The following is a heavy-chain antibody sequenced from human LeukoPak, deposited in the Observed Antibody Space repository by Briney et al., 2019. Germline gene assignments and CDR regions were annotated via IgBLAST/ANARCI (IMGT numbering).Heavy chain of an antibody. J-gene: IGHJ4*02. D-gene: IGHD1-26*01. CDR1: GFTFSGYS. CDR3: ASYPYSGSYFFDY. V-gene: IGHV3-21*01. Sequence: GGSLRLSCAASGFTFSGYSMNWVRQAPGKGLEWVSSISSSSSYIYYADSVKGRFTISSDNAKNSLYLQMNSLRAEDTAVYYCASYPYSGSYFFDYWGQGTLVTVSS. CDR2: ISSSSSYI.